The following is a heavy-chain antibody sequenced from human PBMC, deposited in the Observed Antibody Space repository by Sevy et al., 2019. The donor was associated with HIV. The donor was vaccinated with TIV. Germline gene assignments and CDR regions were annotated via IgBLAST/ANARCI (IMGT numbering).Heavy chain of an antibody. CDR3: ARDPARSSGRLNWFDP. V-gene: IGHV1-3*01. J-gene: IGHJ5*02. CDR1: GYTFTSYA. CDR2: INAGNGNT. Sequence: ASVKVSCKASGYTFTSYAMHWVRQAPGQRLEWMGWINAGNGNTKYSQKFQGRVTITRDTSARTAYMELSSLRSEDTAVYYCARDPARSSGRLNWFDPWGQGTLVTVSS. D-gene: IGHD3-10*01.